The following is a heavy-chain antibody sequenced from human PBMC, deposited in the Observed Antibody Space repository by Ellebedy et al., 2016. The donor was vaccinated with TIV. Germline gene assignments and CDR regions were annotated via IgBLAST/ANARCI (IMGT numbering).Heavy chain of an antibody. D-gene: IGHD6-19*01. CDR3: ARAHEYPSGCIAYDT. CDR1: GYNFSSHG. Sequence: ASVKVSCKASGYNFSSHGISWVRQAPGQGLEWVGWINTSTGNAHYVQRLQGRVVVTTDTSTSTAYMELRGLRSDDTAVYYCARAHEYPSGCIAYDTWGQGTLVTVSS. V-gene: IGHV1-18*04. J-gene: IGHJ5*02. CDR2: INTSTGNA.